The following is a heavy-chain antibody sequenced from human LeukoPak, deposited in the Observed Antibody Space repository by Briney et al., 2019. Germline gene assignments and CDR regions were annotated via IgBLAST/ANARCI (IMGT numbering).Heavy chain of an antibody. CDR1: GFTFSSYG. V-gene: IGHV3-30*02. CDR2: IRYDGSNK. D-gene: IGHD1-14*01. J-gene: IGHJ5*02. CDR3: AKDTTPPKAGFDP. Sequence: GGSLRLSCAASGFTFSSYGMHWVRQAPGKGLEGVAFIRYDGSNKYYADSVKGRFTISRDNSKNTLYLQMNSLRAEDTAVYYCAKDTTPPKAGFDPWGQGTLVTVSS.